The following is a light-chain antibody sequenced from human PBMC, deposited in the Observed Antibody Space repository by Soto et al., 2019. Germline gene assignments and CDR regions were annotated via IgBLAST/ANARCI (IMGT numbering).Light chain of an antibody. CDR2: NVR. J-gene: IGLJ2*01. V-gene: IGLV2-14*01. CDR3: SSYSNSGTVL. Sequence: QSALTQPASVSGSPGQSITISCTGTSSEVGGYDYVSWYQQYAGKAPKLTIYNVRNRPSGVSNRFSGSKSGNTASLTLSGLQPEDEADYFCSSYSNSGTVLFGGGTKLTVL. CDR1: SSEVGGYDY.